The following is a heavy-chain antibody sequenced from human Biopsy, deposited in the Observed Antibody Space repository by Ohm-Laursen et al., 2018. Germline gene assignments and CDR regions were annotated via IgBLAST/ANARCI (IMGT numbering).Heavy chain of an antibody. D-gene: IGHD1-26*01. Sequence: PSDTLSLTCTVSGGSISSYYWSWIRQPPGKGLEWIGYIYYTGSTKYNPSLKSRVTISVDTSMNHLSLRLTSVTAADTAVYYCARHAPSYSGSYWRYFDLWGRGTLVTVSS. CDR1: GGSISSYY. V-gene: IGHV4-59*08. CDR3: ARHAPSYSGSYWRYFDL. CDR2: IYYTGST. J-gene: IGHJ2*01.